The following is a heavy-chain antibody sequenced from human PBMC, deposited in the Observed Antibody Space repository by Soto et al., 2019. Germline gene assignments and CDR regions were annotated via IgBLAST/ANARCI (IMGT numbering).Heavy chain of an antibody. Sequence: QITLKESGPTLVKPTQTLTLTCTFSGFSLSTSGVGVGWIRQPPGKALEWLALIYWDDDKRYSPSLKSRLTTTKDTSKNPVVLTMPNMDPVDTATYYCPHRSRARGDNWFDPWGQGTLVTVSS. CDR3: PHRSRARGDNWFDP. J-gene: IGHJ5*02. CDR1: GFSLSTSGVG. CDR2: IYWDDDK. D-gene: IGHD3-10*01. V-gene: IGHV2-5*02.